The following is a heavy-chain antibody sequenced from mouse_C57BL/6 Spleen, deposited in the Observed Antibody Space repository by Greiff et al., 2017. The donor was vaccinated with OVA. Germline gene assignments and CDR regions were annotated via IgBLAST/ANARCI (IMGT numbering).Heavy chain of an antibody. CDR1: GYTFTSYW. Sequence: QVQLQQPGAELVRPGSSVKLSCKASGYTFTSYWMHWVKQRPIQGLEWIGNIDPSDSETHYNQKFKDKATLTVDKSSSTAYMQLSSLTSEDSAVYYCARSGYYGSSYYFDYWPRHHSHSLL. CDR3: ARSGYYGSSYYFDY. D-gene: IGHD1-1*01. V-gene: IGHV1-52*01. J-gene: IGHJ2*01. CDR2: IDPSDSET.